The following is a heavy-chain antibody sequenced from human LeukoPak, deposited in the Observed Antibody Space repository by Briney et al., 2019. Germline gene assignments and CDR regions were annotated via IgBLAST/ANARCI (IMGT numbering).Heavy chain of an antibody. D-gene: IGHD6-19*01. CDR1: GGSISSYY. CDR3: ARHSRGWYRQGDAFDI. Sequence: SETLSLTCTVSGGSISSYYWSWIRQPPGKGLEWIGYIYYSGSTNYNPSLKSRVTISVDTSKNQFSLKLSSVTAADTAVYYCARHSRGWYRQGDAFDIWGQGTMVTVSS. J-gene: IGHJ3*02. V-gene: IGHV4-59*08. CDR2: IYYSGST.